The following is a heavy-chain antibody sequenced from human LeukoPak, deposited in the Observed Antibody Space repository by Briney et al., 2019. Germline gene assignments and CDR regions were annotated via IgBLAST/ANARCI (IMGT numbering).Heavy chain of an antibody. Sequence: PGGSLRLSCAASGFTFVVYAMHWGRPAPGKGLEWVFLISWDGGSTYYADSVKGRFTISRDNSKNSLYLQMNSLRAEDTALYYCAKDGAPYSNYYYMDVWGKGTTVTVSS. J-gene: IGHJ6*03. V-gene: IGHV3-43D*03. D-gene: IGHD4-11*01. CDR1: GFTFVVYA. CDR3: AKDGAPYSNYYYMDV. CDR2: ISWDGGST.